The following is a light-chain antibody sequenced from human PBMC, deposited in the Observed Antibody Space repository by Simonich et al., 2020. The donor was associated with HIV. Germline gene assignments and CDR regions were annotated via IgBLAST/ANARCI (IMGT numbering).Light chain of an antibody. CDR1: SSNIGAGYD. CDR2: GNS. CDR3: QSYDNSLSGWV. V-gene: IGLV1-40*01. Sequence: QSVLTQPPSVSGAPGQRVTISCTGGSSNIGAGYDVHWYQQLPGTAPKILIYGNSNRPSGVPDRFSGSKSGTSASLAITGLQAEDEADYYCQSYDNSLSGWVFGGGTKLTVL. J-gene: IGLJ3*02.